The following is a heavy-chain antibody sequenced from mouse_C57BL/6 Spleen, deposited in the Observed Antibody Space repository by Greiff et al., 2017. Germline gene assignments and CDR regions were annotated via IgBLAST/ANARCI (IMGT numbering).Heavy chain of an antibody. V-gene: IGHV1-69*01. CDR2: IDPSDSYT. D-gene: IGHD1-1*01. J-gene: IGHJ1*03. CDR1: GYTFTSYW. CDR3: ARYLYGSSWYFDV. Sequence: VQLQQPGAELVMPGASVKLSCKASGYTFTSYWMHWVKQRPGQGLEWIGEIDPSDSYTNYNQKFKGKSTLTVDKSSSTAYMQLSSLTSEDSAVYYCARYLYGSSWYFDVWGTGTTVTVAS.